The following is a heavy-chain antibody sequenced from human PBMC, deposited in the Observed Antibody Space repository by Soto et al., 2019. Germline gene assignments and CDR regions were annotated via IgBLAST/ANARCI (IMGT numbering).Heavy chain of an antibody. CDR3: ARHRAVAGLDY. CDR1: GDSVNSDNYY. V-gene: IGHV4-39*01. J-gene: IGHJ4*02. CDR2: IYFSGST. Sequence: TSETLSLTCDVFGDSVNSDNYYWTWIRQPPGKDLGWIGNIYFSGSTYYNPSLNSRVTLSIDTSKNHFSLKLTSVTAADTAMYYCARHRAVAGLDYWGQGTLVTVSS. D-gene: IGHD6-19*01.